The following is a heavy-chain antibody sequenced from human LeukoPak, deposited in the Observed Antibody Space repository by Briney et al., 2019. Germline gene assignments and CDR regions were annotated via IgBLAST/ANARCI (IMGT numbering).Heavy chain of an antibody. Sequence: SETLSLTCSVSGDSISSSSSYWGWIRQPPGKGLEWIGSIYYSGSTYYNASLKSRVTISIDTSKNQISLRLTSVTATDTAMYYCARLTYYYDSRGYYYRRQYYFDYWGRGTLVTVSS. V-gene: IGHV4-39*01. J-gene: IGHJ4*02. CDR2: IYYSGST. D-gene: IGHD3-22*01. CDR1: GDSISSSSSY. CDR3: ARLTYYYDSRGYYYRRQYYFDY.